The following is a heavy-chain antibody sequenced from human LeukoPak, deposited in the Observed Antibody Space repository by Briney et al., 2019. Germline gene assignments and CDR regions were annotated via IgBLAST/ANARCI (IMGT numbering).Heavy chain of an antibody. CDR2: INPNSGGT. Sequence: ASVKVSCKASGYTFTSYYMHWVRQAPGQGLEWMGWINPNSGGTNYAQKFQGRVTMTRDTSISTAYMELSRLRSDDTAVYYCARDMGTADWGIDYWGQGTLVTVSS. CDR1: GYTFTSYY. CDR3: ARDMGTADWGIDY. V-gene: IGHV1-2*02. J-gene: IGHJ4*02. D-gene: IGHD7-27*01.